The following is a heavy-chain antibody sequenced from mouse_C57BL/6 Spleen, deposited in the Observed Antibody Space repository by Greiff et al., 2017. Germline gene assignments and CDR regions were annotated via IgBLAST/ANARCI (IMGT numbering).Heavy chain of an antibody. CDR3: ARDAGPYDGSVFAY. CDR1: GFTFSDFY. V-gene: IGHV7-1*01. Sequence: EVKLVESGGGLVQSGRSLRLSCATSGFTFSDFYMEWVRQAPGQGLEWIAASRNKANDYSTEYSAPVKGRFIVSRDTSQSILYLQMNAMRAEDTAINYCARDAGPYDGSVFAYWGQGTLVTVSA. CDR2: SRNKANDYST. J-gene: IGHJ3*01. D-gene: IGHD1-1*01.